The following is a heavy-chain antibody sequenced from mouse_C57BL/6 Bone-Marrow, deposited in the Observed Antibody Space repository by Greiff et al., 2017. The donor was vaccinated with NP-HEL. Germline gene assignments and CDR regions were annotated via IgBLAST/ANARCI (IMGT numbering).Heavy chain of an antibody. J-gene: IGHJ2*01. CDR2: IRSKSNNYAT. CDR3: VSYGSDGFDY. V-gene: IGHV10-1*01. CDR1: GFSFNTYA. Sequence: EVQLVESGGGLVQPKGSLKLSCAASGFSFNTYAMNWVRQAPGKGLEWVARIRSKSNNYATYYADSVKDRFTISRDNSESMLYLQMNNLKTEDTAMYYCVSYGSDGFDYWGQGTTLTVSS. D-gene: IGHD2-2*01.